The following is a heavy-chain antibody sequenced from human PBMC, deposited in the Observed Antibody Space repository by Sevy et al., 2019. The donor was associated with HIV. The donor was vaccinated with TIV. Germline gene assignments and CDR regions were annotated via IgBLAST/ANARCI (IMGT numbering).Heavy chain of an antibody. V-gene: IGHV3-30*02. CDR3: AKAFGDCGGDCYSVDAYYYYMDV. J-gene: IGHJ6*03. D-gene: IGHD2-21*01. CDR1: EFTFSNYG. CDR2: IRYDGSNK. Sequence: GGSLRLSCAASEFTFSNYGMHWVRQAPGKGLEWVAFIRYDGSNKYYADSVKGRFTISRDNSKDTLYLQVNSLRAEDTAGYYCAKAFGDCGGDCYSVDAYYYYMDVWGKGTTVTVSS.